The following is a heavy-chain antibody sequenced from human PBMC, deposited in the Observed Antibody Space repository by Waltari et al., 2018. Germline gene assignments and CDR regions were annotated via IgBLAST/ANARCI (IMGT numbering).Heavy chain of an antibody. CDR1: GDPFSRYL. V-gene: IGHV3-7*01. J-gene: IGHJ4*02. CDR2: IKYDGSEK. Sequence: EVQLVESGGGLVQPGGSVSLACVVSGDPFSRYLMTWVRQAPGKGLEWVANIKYDGSEKHYVDSVKGRFTISRDNAKNSLYLQVDTLRDEDTAVYYCTGGGYWGQGTLVTVSS. CDR3: TGGGY.